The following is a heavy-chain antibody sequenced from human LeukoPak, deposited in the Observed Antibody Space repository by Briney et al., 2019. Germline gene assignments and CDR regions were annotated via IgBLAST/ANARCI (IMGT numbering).Heavy chain of an antibody. D-gene: IGHD3-3*01. CDR3: ARIGDYYDFWSGYYYFDK. CDR1: GFIFSSNW. V-gene: IGHV3-7*01. CDR2: IKQDGSEE. J-gene: IGHJ4*02. Sequence: GGSLRLSCAASGFIFSSNWMSWVRQAPGKGLEWVANIKQDGSEEYYVDSVKGRFSISRDSAKNSLYLQMNSLRVEDTAVYYCARIGDYYDFWSGYYYFDKWGQGTLVTVSS.